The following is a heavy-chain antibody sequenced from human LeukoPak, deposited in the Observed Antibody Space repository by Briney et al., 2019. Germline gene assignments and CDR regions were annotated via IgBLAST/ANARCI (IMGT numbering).Heavy chain of an antibody. J-gene: IGHJ5*02. CDR1: TFTFSNYA. V-gene: IGHV3-23*01. Sequence: GGSLRLSCTASTFTFSNYAMTWVRRAPGKGLEWVSAISGTDGSTYYADSVKGRFTISRDNSKNTLYLQMNSLRAEDTAVYYCAKDLHYDSGASFQGSAHWGQGTLVTVSS. D-gene: IGHD3-22*01. CDR3: AKDLHYDSGASFQGSAH. CDR2: ISGTDGST.